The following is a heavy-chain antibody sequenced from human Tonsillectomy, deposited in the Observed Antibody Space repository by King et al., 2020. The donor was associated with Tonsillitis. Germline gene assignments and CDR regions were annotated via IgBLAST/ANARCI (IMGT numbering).Heavy chain of an antibody. D-gene: IGHD6-13*01. CDR3: ARGLYTSSPLDC. Sequence: VQLVQSGGGVVQPGGSLRLPCAASGFTFRSYGMHWVRQAPGKGPEWAAFIRYDGSNKYYTDSVKGRFTISRDNSQNTLYLQMNSLRTEDTAVYYCARGLYTSSPLDCWGQGTLVTVSS. J-gene: IGHJ4*02. CDR1: GFTFRSYG. CDR2: IRYDGSNK. V-gene: IGHV3-30*02.